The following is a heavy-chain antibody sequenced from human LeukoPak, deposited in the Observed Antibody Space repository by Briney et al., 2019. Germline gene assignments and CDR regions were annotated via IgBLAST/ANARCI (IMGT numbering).Heavy chain of an antibody. CDR3: ARNGYFYSRGWYY. J-gene: IGHJ4*02. CDR2: INHSGST. D-gene: IGHD6-19*01. CDR1: GGSFSGYY. Sequence: SETLSLTCAVYGGSFSGYYWSWIRQPPGKGLEWIGEINHSGSTNYNPSLKSRVTISVDTSKNQFSLKLSSVTAADTAVYYCARNGYFYSRGWYYWGQGTLVTVSS. V-gene: IGHV4-34*01.